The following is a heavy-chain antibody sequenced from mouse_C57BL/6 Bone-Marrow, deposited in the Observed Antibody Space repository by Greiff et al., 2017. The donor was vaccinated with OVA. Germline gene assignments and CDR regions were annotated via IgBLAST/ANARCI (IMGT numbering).Heavy chain of an antibody. D-gene: IGHD1-1*01. CDR3: ARYYYGSSYWYFDV. CDR1: GYTFTSYW. V-gene: IGHV1-59*01. CDR2: IDHSDSYN. J-gene: IGHJ1*03. Sequence: QVQLQQPGAELVRPGTSVKLSCKASGYTFTSYWMHWVKQRPGQGLEWIGVIDHSDSYNNYNQKFKGKATLTVDTSSSTAYMQLSSLTSEDAAVYYCARYYYGSSYWYFDVWGTGTTVTVSS.